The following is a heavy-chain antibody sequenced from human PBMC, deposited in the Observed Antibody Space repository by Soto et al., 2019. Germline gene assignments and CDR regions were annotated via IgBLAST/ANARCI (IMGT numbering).Heavy chain of an antibody. V-gene: IGHV3-23*01. D-gene: IGHD2-2*02. Sequence: QLLGSGGGLVQPGGSLRLSCEASGFTFNIYAMTWVRQAPGKGLEWVSNIGSTGTTTYYADSVKGRFAIYRDNSNSMLDLQMNSLRSEDTDVYYCATVALYDDLDVGGQGTMVTVYS. CDR1: GFTFNIYA. J-gene: IGHJ3*01. CDR2: IGSTGTTT. CDR3: ATVALYDDLDV.